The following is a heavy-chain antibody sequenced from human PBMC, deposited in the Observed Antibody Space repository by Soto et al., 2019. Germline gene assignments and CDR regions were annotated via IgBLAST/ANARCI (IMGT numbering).Heavy chain of an antibody. Sequence: QVQLVESGGGVVQPGRSLRLSCAASGFTFSSYGMHWVRQAPGKGLEWVAVIWYDGSNKYYADSVKGRFTISRDNSKNTLYLQMNSLRAEDTAVYYCARDRHPLRYFDWLPNANWFDPWGQGTLVTVSS. D-gene: IGHD3-9*01. J-gene: IGHJ5*02. CDR2: IWYDGSNK. CDR1: GFTFSSYG. V-gene: IGHV3-33*01. CDR3: ARDRHPLRYFDWLPNANWFDP.